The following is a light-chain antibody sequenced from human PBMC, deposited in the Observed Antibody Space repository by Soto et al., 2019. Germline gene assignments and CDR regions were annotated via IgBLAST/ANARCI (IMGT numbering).Light chain of an antibody. CDR1: QSLLHSNGYNY. Sequence: DIVMTQSPLSLPVTPGEPASISCRSSQSLLHSNGYNYLDWYLQKPGQSPQLLIYLGSNRASGVPDRFIGNGSGTDFTLKISRVEAEDVGVYYCMQALQTPPTFGQGTKVEIK. CDR3: MQALQTPPT. J-gene: IGKJ1*01. V-gene: IGKV2-28*01. CDR2: LGS.